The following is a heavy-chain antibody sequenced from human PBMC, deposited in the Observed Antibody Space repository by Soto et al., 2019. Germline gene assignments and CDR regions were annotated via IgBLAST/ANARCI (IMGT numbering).Heavy chain of an antibody. J-gene: IGHJ4*02. CDR2: IYYSGST. CDR3: ARQKAAGSFTYYFDN. CDR1: GDSINNGGYY. V-gene: IGHV4-31*03. Sequence: TSETLSLTCTVSGDSINNGGYYWAWIRQHPGKGLEWIGYIYYSGSTHHNPSLKSRDTISLDTSKNQFSLKLSSVTAADTAVYYCARQKAAGSFTYYFDNWGQGTQVTVSS. D-gene: IGHD6-13*01.